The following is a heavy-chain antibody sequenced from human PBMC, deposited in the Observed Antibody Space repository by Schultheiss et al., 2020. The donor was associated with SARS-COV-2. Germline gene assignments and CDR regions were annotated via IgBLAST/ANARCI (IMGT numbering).Heavy chain of an antibody. J-gene: IGHJ4*02. CDR2: IYYSGST. D-gene: IGHD6-13*01. CDR3: ARLRGSSSWYDY. Sequence: SQTLSLTCTVSGGSISSGGYYWSWIRQHPGKGLEWIGYIYYSGSTYYNPSLKSRVTISVDTSKNQFSLKLSSVTAADTAVYYCARLRGSSSWYDYWGQGTLVTVSS. V-gene: IGHV4-31*03. CDR1: GGSISSGGYY.